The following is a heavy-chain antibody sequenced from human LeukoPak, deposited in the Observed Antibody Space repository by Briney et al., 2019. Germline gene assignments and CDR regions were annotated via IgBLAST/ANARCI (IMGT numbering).Heavy chain of an antibody. CDR2: INHSGST. CDR3: ARGQRARFGY. CDR1: GGSFSGYY. D-gene: IGHD6-25*01. V-gene: IGHV4-34*01. Sequence: SETLSLTCAVYGGSFSGYYWSWIRQPPGKGLEWIGEINHSGSTNYNPSLKSRVTISVDTSKNQFSLKLSSVTAADTAVYYCARGQRARFGYWGQGTLVTVPS. J-gene: IGHJ4*02.